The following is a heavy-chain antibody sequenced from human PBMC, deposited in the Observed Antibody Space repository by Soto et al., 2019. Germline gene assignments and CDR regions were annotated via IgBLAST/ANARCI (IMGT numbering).Heavy chain of an antibody. J-gene: IGHJ3*02. CDR1: GYTFTSYD. V-gene: IGHV1-8*01. D-gene: IGHD3-16*01. CDR2: MNPNSGNT. Sequence: GASVKVSCKASGYTFTSYDINWVRQATGQGLEWMGWMNPNSGNTGYAQKFQGRVTMTRNTSISTAYMELSSLRSEDTAVYYCAITFSARFDAFDIWGQGTMVTVSS. CDR3: AITFSARFDAFDI.